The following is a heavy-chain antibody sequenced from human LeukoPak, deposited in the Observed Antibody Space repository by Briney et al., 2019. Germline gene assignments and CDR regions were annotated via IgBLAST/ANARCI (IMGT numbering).Heavy chain of an antibody. V-gene: IGHV4-59*01. CDR3: ARAHGDYAYAEYFDY. J-gene: IGHJ4*02. CDR2: IYYSGST. Sequence: PSETLSLTCTVSGGSISGYYWTWIRQPPGKGLEWIGYIYYSGSTDYNPSLRSRATISVDTSKNQFSLQLSAVTAADTAVYYCARAHGDYAYAEYFDYWGQGTLVTVSS. D-gene: IGHD4-17*01. CDR1: GGSISGYY.